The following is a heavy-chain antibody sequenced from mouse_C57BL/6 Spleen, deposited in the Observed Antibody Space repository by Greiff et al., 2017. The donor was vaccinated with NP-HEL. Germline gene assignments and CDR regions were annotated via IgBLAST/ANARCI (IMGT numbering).Heavy chain of an antibody. Sequence: AASGVDFSRYWMSWVRRAPGKGLEWIGEINPDSSTINYAPSLKDKFIISRDNAKNTLYLQMSKVRSEDTALYYCARRGDYYGSSGYFDVWGTGTTVTVSS. V-gene: IGHV4-1*01. J-gene: IGHJ1*03. CDR3: ARRGDYYGSSGYFDV. CDR1: GVDFSRYW. CDR2: INPDSSTI. D-gene: IGHD1-1*01.